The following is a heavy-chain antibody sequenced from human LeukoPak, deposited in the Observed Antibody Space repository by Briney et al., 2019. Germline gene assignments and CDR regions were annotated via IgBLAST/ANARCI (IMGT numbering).Heavy chain of an antibody. D-gene: IGHD1-26*01. CDR1: GFTFRDSG. CDR3: AKDYSGNYYGHLDY. Sequence: GRSLRLSCTASGFTFRDSGMHWVRQAPGKGLEWVAVISYDGSKKYYAESVEGRFTISRDNSKKTLYLQMNSLRGEDTAVYYCAKDYSGNYYGHLDYWGQGTLVTVSS. V-gene: IGHV3-30*18. J-gene: IGHJ4*02. CDR2: ISYDGSKK.